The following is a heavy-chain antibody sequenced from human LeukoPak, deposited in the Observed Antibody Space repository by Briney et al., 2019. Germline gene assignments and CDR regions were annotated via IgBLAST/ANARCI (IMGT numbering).Heavy chain of an antibody. CDR2: ISSSSSYI. V-gene: IGHV3-21*01. CDR3: ARGVHDYYGSGSYYNGAAWYFDL. D-gene: IGHD3-10*01. CDR1: GFTFSSYS. Sequence: GGSLRLSCAASGFTFSSYSMNWVRQAPGKGLEWVSYISSSSSYIYYADSVKGRFTISRDNAKNSLYLQMNSLRAEDTAVYYCARGVHDYYGSGSYYNGAAWYFDLWGRGTLVTVSS. J-gene: IGHJ2*01.